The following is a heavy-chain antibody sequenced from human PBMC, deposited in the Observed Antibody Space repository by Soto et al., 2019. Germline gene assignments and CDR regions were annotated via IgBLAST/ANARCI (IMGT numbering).Heavy chain of an antibody. J-gene: IGHJ3*02. CDR3: AREVIIPTDTDAFDI. CDR1: GGSISSGNYF. V-gene: IGHV4-31*03. Sequence: SETLSLTCTVSGGSISSGNYFWSWIRQHPGKGLEWIGYIYYSGSTYYNPSLKSRVTISVDTSKNQFSLKLSSVTAADTAVYYCAREVIIPTDTDAFDIWGQGTMVTVSS. CDR2: IYYSGST. D-gene: IGHD1-1*01.